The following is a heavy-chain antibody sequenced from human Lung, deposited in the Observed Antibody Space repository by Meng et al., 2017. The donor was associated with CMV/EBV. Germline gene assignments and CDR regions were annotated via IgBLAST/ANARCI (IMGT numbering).Heavy chain of an antibody. CDR3: ARRPGYDHHDY. D-gene: IGHD2-15*01. J-gene: IGHJ4*02. V-gene: IGHV1-18*04. Sequence: AXVXXSCKASGYKFTTYHLSWVRQAPGQGLEWMGWVSAYNGDTNYVQKFQGRVTMTADTSTSTAYMELRNLTSDDTAVYYCARRPGYDHHDYWGQGTLVTVSS. CDR1: GYKFTTYH. CDR2: VSAYNGDT.